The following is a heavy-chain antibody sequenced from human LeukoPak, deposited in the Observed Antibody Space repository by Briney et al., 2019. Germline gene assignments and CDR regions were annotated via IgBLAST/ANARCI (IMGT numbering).Heavy chain of an antibody. CDR1: GYAFTSYG. Sequence: ASVKVSCKASGYAFTSYGISWVRQAPGQGLEWMGWISAYNGNTNYAQKFQARFTMTTDTSTGTAYMELRSLRSDDTAVYYCARWGVHGTTTYCFDYWGQGSQVTVSS. D-gene: IGHD2/OR15-2a*01. J-gene: IGHJ4*02. CDR3: ARWGVHGTTTYCFDY. CDR2: ISAYNGNT. V-gene: IGHV1-18*01.